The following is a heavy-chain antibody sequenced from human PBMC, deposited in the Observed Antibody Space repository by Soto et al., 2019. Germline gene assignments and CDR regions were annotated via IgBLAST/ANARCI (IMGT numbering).Heavy chain of an antibody. CDR1: GFTFSSYG. D-gene: IGHD1-26*01. V-gene: IGHV3-33*01. CDR2: IWYDGSNK. J-gene: IGHJ4*02. Sequence: QVQLVESGGGVVQPGRSLRLSCAASGFTFSSYGMHWVRQAPGKGLEWVAVIWYDGSNKYYADSVKGRFTISRDNSKNQLYLQMNSLRAEDTAVYYCARDGAYSGSYYGPYYFDYWGQGTLVTVSS. CDR3: ARDGAYSGSYYGPYYFDY.